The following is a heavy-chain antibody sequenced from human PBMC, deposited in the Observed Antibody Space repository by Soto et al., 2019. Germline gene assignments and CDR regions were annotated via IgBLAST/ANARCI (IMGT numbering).Heavy chain of an antibody. CDR2: IWYDGSNK. CDR3: ARDVYSSGSPYYGMDV. J-gene: IGHJ6*02. Sequence: QVQLVESGGGVVQPGRSLRLSCAASGFTFSSYGMHWVRQAPGKGLAWVAVIWYDGSNKYYADSVKGRFTISRDNSKNTLYLQMNSLRAEDTAVYYCARDVYSSGSPYYGMDVWGQGTTVTVSS. D-gene: IGHD6-19*01. CDR1: GFTFSSYG. V-gene: IGHV3-33*01.